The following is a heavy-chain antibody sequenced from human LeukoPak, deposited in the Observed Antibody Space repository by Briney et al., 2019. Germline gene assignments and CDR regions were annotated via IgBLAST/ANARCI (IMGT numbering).Heavy chain of an antibody. CDR1: GGSISSSSYY. V-gene: IGHV4-39*01. J-gene: IGHJ4*02. CDR2: INYSGNT. D-gene: IGHD4-17*01. CDR3: ARYDFGDFAFDY. Sequence: SETLSLTCTVSGGSISSSSYYGGWIRQPPEKGLEWITSINYSGNTYYNPSLKNRVTISVGTSNNQFSLKLSSVTAADTAVYYCARYDFGDFAFDYWGQGTLVTVSS.